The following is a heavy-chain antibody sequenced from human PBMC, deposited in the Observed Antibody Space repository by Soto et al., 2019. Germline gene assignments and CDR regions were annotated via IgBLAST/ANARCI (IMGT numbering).Heavy chain of an antibody. Sequence: GGSLRLSCAASVLPFSSYWMSWVRQAPGKGLEWVANIKQDGSEKYYVDSVKGRFTISRDNAKNSLYLQMNSLRAEDTAVYYCARVMETRARTDAFDIWGQGTMVTVSS. J-gene: IGHJ3*02. D-gene: IGHD2-8*01. CDR2: IKQDGSEK. V-gene: IGHV3-7*01. CDR1: VLPFSSYW. CDR3: ARVMETRARTDAFDI.